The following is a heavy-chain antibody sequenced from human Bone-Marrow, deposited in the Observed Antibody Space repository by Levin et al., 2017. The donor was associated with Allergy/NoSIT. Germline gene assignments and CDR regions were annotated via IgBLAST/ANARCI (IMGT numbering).Heavy chain of an antibody. V-gene: IGHV1-18*01. CDR2: ISAYNGNT. J-gene: IGHJ4*02. D-gene: IGHD3-10*01. Sequence: ASVKVSCKASGYTFTSYGISWVRQAPGQGLEWMGWISAYNGNTNYAQKLQGRVTMTTDTSTSTAYMELRSLRSDDTAVYYCARGYGSGSYYKDLPDYWGQGTLVTVSS. CDR1: GYTFTSYG. CDR3: ARGYGSGSYYKDLPDY.